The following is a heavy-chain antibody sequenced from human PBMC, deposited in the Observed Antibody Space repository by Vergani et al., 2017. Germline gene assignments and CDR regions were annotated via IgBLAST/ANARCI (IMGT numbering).Heavy chain of an antibody. J-gene: IGHJ6*02. CDR2: IIPIFGTA. D-gene: IGHD3-3*01. V-gene: IGHV1-69*01. CDR1: GGTFSSYA. CDR3: ASGDITIFGVVIIRGYYYYGMDV. Sequence: QVQLLQSGAEVKKPGSSVKVSCKASGGTFSSYAISWVRQAPGQGLEWMGGIIPIFGTANYAQKFQGRVTITADESTSTAYMELSSLRSEDTAVYYCASGDITIFGVVIIRGYYYYGMDVWGQGPTVTVSS.